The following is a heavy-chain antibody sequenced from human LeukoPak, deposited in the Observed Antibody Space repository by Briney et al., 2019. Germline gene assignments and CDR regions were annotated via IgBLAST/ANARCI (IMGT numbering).Heavy chain of an antibody. CDR1: GGSISSNNW. Sequence: SGTLSLTCVVSGGSISSNNWWSWVRQSPGKGLEWIGEISHSGSTNYNPSLKSRVTISVDTSKNQFSLKLSSVTAADTAVYYCARDRHSSLDYWGQGTLVTVSS. CDR3: ARDRHSSLDY. J-gene: IGHJ4*02. CDR2: ISHSGST. V-gene: IGHV4-4*02. D-gene: IGHD6-19*01.